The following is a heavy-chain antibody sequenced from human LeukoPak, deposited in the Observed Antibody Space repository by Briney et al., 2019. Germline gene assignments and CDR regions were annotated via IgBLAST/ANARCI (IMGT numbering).Heavy chain of an antibody. CDR2: MYYSGST. J-gene: IGHJ5*02. CDR1: GDSINSHH. D-gene: IGHD5-12*01. CDR3: ARDTYDYYFDP. V-gene: IGHV4-59*11. Sequence: KSSETLPLTCTVSGDSINSHHWNWIRQPPGKGLEWIGYMYYSGSTKYNPSLKSRVAISIDTSKNQFSLKLSSVTAADTAVYYCARDTYDYYFDPWGQGTLVTVSS.